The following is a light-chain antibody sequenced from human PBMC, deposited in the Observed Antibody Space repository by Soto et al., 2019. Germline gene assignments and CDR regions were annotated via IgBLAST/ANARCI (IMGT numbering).Light chain of an antibody. V-gene: IGLV2-11*01. J-gene: IGLJ2*01. CDR1: RSDVGTYDY. CDR3: CSYAGDNTFV. Sequence: QSALTQPRSVSGSPGQSVTISCTGTRSDVGTYDYVSWYQQHPGKAPEVMTYDVSKRPSGVPDRFSGSKSGNTASLTISGLQVEDEADYYCCSYAGDNTFVFGGGTKLTVL. CDR2: DVS.